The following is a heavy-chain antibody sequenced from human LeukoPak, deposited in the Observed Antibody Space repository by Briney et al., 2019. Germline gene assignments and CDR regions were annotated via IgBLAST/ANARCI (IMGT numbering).Heavy chain of an antibody. Sequence: PSEPLPLTCTVSGGSISSSSYYWGWIRQPPGKGLEWIGSIYYSGSTYYNPSLKSRVTISVDTSKNQFSLKLSSVTAADTAVYYCARGRLEYSSGRGYFQNWGQGTLVTVSS. CDR1: GGSISSSSYY. CDR2: IYYSGST. CDR3: ARGRLEYSSGRGYFQN. J-gene: IGHJ1*01. D-gene: IGHD6-19*01. V-gene: IGHV4-39*01.